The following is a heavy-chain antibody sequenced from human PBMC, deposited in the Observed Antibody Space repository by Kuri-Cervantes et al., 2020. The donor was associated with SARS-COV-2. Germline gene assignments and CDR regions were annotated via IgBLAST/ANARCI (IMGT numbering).Heavy chain of an antibody. CDR1: GFSLSTSGEG. CDR3: ARASEYSISATLFDY. J-gene: IGHJ4*01. V-gene: IGHV2-5*01. D-gene: IGHD5-18*01. CDR2: IYWNDHK. Sequence: SGPTLVKPTQTLTLTCTFSGFSLSTSGEGVAWIRLPPGKALEWLALIYWNDHKRYSPSPENRLTITKDTSKNQVVVTMTNMDPLDTATYYCARASEYSISATLFDYWGHGTRVTVSS.